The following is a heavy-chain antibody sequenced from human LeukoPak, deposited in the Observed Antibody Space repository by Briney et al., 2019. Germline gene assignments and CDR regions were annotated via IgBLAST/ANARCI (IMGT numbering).Heavy chain of an antibody. Sequence: GGSPRLSCAASGFRFSSHWINWVRQGPGKGLEWVAKIKQDGSEKKYVDSVMGRFTISRDNAKNSLYLQMNSLRAEDTALYYCAKDTRYSYGYGMDVWGQGTTVTVSS. CDR2: IKQDGSEK. CDR1: GFRFSSHW. D-gene: IGHD5-18*01. J-gene: IGHJ6*02. CDR3: AKDTRYSYGYGMDV. V-gene: IGHV3-7*03.